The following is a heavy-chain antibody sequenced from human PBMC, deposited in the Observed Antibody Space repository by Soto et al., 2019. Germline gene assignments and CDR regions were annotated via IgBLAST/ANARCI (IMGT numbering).Heavy chain of an antibody. J-gene: IGHJ4*02. V-gene: IGHV3-64*01. D-gene: IGHD3-10*01. CDR2: ISGNGGST. CDR1: GFTFSSYA. CDR3: ARRGYGLYFDY. Sequence: GGSLRLSCAASGFTFSSYAMHWVRQAPGKGLEYVSAISGNGGSTYSANSVKGRFTISRENSKNTLYLQMGSLRAEDMAVYYCARRGYGLYFDYWGQGTLVTVSS.